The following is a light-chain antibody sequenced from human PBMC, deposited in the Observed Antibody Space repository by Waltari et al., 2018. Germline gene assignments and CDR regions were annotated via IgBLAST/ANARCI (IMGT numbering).Light chain of an antibody. CDR3: SSFTSSSTWV. CDR1: TSDLCGYNY. V-gene: IGLV2-14*01. CDR2: DVS. Sequence: QSALTQPASVSGSPGQSITISCTGTTSDLCGYNYVSWYQQHPGKAPKLMIYDVSSRPSWVSNRFSGSKSGNTASLIISGLQAEDEADYYCSSFTSSSTWVFGGGTKLTVL. J-gene: IGLJ3*02.